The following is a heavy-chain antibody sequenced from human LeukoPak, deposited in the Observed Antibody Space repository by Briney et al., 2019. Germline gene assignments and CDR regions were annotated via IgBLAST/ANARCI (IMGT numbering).Heavy chain of an antibody. V-gene: IGHV3-30*02. CDR1: GFTFSSYG. Sequence: GGSLRLSCAASGFTFSSYGMHWVRQAPGKGLEWVAFIRYDGSNKYYADSVKGRFTISRDNSKNTLYLQTNSLRAEDTAVYYCAKDPVRDIVLMVYALWGQGTLVTVSS. CDR3: AKDPVRDIVLMVYAL. J-gene: IGHJ4*02. D-gene: IGHD2-8*01. CDR2: IRYDGSNK.